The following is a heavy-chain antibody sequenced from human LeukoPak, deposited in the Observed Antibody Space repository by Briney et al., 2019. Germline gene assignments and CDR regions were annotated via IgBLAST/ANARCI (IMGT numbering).Heavy chain of an antibody. CDR3: AKFYDISTGYFDC. V-gene: IGHV3-23*01. CDR1: GFTFSSYA. Sequence: PGGSLRLSCAASGFTFSSYAMSWVRHSPGKGLEWVSAISGGGGSTYYADSVKGRFTISRDNSKNTLYLQMNSLRAEDTAVYYCAKFYDISTGYFDCWGQGTLVTVSS. CDR2: ISGGGGST. J-gene: IGHJ4*02. D-gene: IGHD3-9*01.